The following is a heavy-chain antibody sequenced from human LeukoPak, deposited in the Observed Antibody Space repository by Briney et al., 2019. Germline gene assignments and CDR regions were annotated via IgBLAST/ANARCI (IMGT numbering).Heavy chain of an antibody. CDR2: ISSSGSTI. Sequence: GGSLRLSCAASGFTFSDYYMSWICQAPGKGLEWVSYISSSGSTIYYADSVKGRLTISRDNAKNSLYLQMNSLRAEDTAVYYCARESYYDSSGYYGHGDYWGQGTLVTVSS. J-gene: IGHJ4*02. CDR1: GFTFSDYY. CDR3: ARESYYDSSGYYGHGDY. D-gene: IGHD3-22*01. V-gene: IGHV3-11*01.